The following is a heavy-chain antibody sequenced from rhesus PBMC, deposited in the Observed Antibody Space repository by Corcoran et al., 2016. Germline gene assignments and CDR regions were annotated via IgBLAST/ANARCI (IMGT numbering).Heavy chain of an antibody. CDR1: GGSISSNY. Sequence: QVQLQESGPGLVKPSETLSLTCAVSGGSISSNYWSWIRQPPGKGREWIGRISGSGGSTDSYPSLKSRVTMSTDTSKNQFSLKLSSVTAADTAVYYCARTPPRIAAGTHWGQGVLVTVSS. CDR2: ISGSGGST. CDR3: ARTPPRIAAGTH. V-gene: IGHV4-173*01. D-gene: IGHD6-13*01. J-gene: IGHJ4*01.